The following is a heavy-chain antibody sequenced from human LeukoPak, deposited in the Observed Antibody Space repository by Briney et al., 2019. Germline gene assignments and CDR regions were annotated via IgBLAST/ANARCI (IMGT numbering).Heavy chain of an antibody. Sequence: PPGGSLRLSCAASGFTFSSYAMSWVRQAPGKGLEWVSAISGSGGSTYYADSAKGRFTTSRDNSRNTLYLQMNSLRAEDTAVYYCAKDRAYCGGDCYSSFDYWGQGTLVTVSS. CDR1: GFTFSSYA. V-gene: IGHV3-23*01. D-gene: IGHD2-21*02. CDR2: ISGSGGST. CDR3: AKDRAYCGGDCYSSFDY. J-gene: IGHJ4*02.